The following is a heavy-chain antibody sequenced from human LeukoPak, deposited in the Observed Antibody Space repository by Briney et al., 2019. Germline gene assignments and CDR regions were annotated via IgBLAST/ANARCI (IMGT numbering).Heavy chain of an antibody. CDR1: GGTFSSYA. J-gene: IGHJ1*01. D-gene: IGHD1/OR15-1a*01. V-gene: IGHV1-69*13. Sequence: ASVKVSCKASGGTFSSYAISWVRQAPGQGLEWMGGIIPTFGTANYAQKFQGRVTITADESTSTAYMELSSLRSEDTAVYYCAREELSNWNNGQHWGQGTLVTVSS. CDR2: IIPTFGTA. CDR3: AREELSNWNNGQH.